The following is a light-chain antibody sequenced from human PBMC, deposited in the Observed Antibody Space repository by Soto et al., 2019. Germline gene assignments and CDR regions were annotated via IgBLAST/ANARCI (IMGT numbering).Light chain of an antibody. J-gene: IGLJ1*01. CDR2: ENN. V-gene: IGLV1-51*01. Sequence: SVLTQPPSVSAAPGQKVTISFSGSSSSIGSNYASWYQQLPGTAPKLLIYENNKRPSGIPDRFSGSKSGTSATLGIAGLQTGDEADYYCGTWDSSLSVYVLGTGTKVTVL. CDR1: SSSIGSNY. CDR3: GTWDSSLSVYV.